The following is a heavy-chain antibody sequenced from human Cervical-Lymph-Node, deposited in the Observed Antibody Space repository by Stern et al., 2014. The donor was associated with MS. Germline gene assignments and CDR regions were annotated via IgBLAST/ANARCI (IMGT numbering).Heavy chain of an antibody. V-gene: IGHV4-59*01. Sequence: QLQLQESGPGLVKPSETVSLTCTVSGGYMSSKYWNWIRQPPGKGLEWIGYIYSDGSTNYNPSLKRRVIISLDTSSNQFSLSLTSVTAADTAVYYCARVTGRGTRQNWFDSWGQGTLVTVSS. J-gene: IGHJ5*01. D-gene: IGHD1-26*01. CDR2: IYSDGST. CDR3: ARVTGRGTRQNWFDS. CDR1: GGYMSSKY.